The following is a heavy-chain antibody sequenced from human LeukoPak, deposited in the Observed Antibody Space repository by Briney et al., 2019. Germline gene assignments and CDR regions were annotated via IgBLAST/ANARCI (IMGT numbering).Heavy chain of an antibody. CDR1: GGTFSSYA. Sequence: ASVKVSCKASGGTFSSYAISWVRQAPGQGLEWMGRIIPIFGTANYAQKFQGGVTSTTDESTSTVYMELSSLRSEDTAVYYCARCLYYYDSSGYYYYYYMDVWGKGTTVTVSS. CDR3: ARCLYYYDSSGYYYYYYMDV. J-gene: IGHJ6*03. D-gene: IGHD3-22*01. V-gene: IGHV1-69*05. CDR2: IIPIFGTA.